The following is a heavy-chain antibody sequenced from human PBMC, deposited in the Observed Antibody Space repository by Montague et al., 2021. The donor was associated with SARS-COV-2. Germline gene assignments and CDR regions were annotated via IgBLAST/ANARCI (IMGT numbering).Heavy chain of an antibody. D-gene: IGHD1-14*01. CDR1: GGSISTNY. V-gene: IGHV4-59*01. Sequence: SETLSLTCNVSGGSISTNYWSWIRQPPGKGLEWIGYIYYRGSTNYNPSLKSRITMSVDTSKNQFSLKVRSVTAADTAVYYCARETMTADAFDIWGQGTMVTVSS. J-gene: IGHJ3*02. CDR3: ARETMTADAFDI. CDR2: IYYRGST.